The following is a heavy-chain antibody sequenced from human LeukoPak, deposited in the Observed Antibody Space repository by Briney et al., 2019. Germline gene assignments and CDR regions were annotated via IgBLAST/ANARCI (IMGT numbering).Heavy chain of an antibody. CDR3: ARDSYDILTGDWYFDL. D-gene: IGHD3-9*01. CDR1: GGSISSYY. V-gene: IGHV4-59*01. Sequence: SETLSLTCTVSGGSISSYYWSWIRQPPGKGLEWIGYIYYSGSTNYNPSLKSRVTISVDTSKNQFSLKLSSVTAADTAVYYCARDSYDILTGDWYFDLWGRGTLVTVSS. CDR2: IYYSGST. J-gene: IGHJ2*01.